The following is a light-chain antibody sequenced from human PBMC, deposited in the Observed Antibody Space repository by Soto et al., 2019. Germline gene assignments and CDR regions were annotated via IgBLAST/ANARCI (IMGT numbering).Light chain of an antibody. J-gene: IGLJ3*02. CDR1: SGHSSYI. CDR2: LEGSGSY. V-gene: IGLV4-60*02. Sequence: QPVLTQSSSASASLGSSVKLTCTLSSGHSSYIIAWHQQQPGKAPRYLMKLEGSGSYNKGSGVPDRFSGSSSGADRYLTISNLHFEDEADYYCETWDSNTHWVFGGGTKVTVL. CDR3: ETWDSNTHWV.